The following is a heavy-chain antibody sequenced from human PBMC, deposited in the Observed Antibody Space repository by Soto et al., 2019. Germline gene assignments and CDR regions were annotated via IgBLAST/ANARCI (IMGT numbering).Heavy chain of an antibody. CDR3: ARLRVWRFLEWLPNYYYYYGMDV. Sequence: SETLSLTCTVSGGSISSSSYYWGWIRQPPGKGLEWIGSIYYSGSTYYNPSLKSRVTISVDTSKNQFSLKLSSVTAADTAVYYCARLRVWRFLEWLPNYYYYYGMDVWGQGTTVTVTS. J-gene: IGHJ6*02. CDR1: GGSISSSSYY. D-gene: IGHD3-3*01. V-gene: IGHV4-39*01. CDR2: IYYSGST.